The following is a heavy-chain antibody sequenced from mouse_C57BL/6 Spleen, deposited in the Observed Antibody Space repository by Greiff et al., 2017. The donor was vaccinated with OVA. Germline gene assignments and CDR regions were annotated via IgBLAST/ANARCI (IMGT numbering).Heavy chain of an antibody. J-gene: IGHJ1*03. Sequence: EVKVVESGGDLVKPGGSLKLSCAASGFTFSDYGMHWVRQPPEKGLEWVAYISSGSSTIYYTDTVKGRFTISRDNAKNTLFLQMTSLRSEDTAMYYCAREDWDWYFEVWGTGTTVTVSS. D-gene: IGHD4-1*01. CDR1: GFTFSDYG. CDR3: AREDWDWYFEV. CDR2: ISSGSSTI. V-gene: IGHV5-17*01.